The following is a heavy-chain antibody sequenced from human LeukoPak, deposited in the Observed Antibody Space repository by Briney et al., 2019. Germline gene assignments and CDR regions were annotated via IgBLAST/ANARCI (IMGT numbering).Heavy chain of an antibody. D-gene: IGHD3-16*01. J-gene: IGHJ4*02. Sequence: AGTLSLTCALSGGSISSSKWRSWVRQPPGKGLEWIGEIHHSGSTNYNPSLKSRVTISVDKSKNQFSLKLSSVTAADTAVYYCARTSCPFPKRGGSYEGAFDYWGQGTLVTVSS. CDR2: IHHSGST. V-gene: IGHV4-4*02. CDR1: GGSISSSKW. CDR3: ARTSCPFPKRGGSYEGAFDY.